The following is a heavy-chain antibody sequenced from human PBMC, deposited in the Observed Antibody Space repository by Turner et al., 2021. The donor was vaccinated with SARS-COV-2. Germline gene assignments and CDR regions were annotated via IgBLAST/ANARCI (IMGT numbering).Heavy chain of an antibody. CDR3: ARERRGYYAEY. D-gene: IGHD3-3*01. CDR2: ISYDGRNK. Sequence: QVQLVESGGGVVQPGGSPRLTCTASGFSFSNYAMHWVRQAPGKGLEWVAIISYDGRNKYYADSVKGRFTISRDDSKSTLYLQMNSLRPEDTAIYYCARERRGYYAEYWGQGTLVTVSS. J-gene: IGHJ4*02. CDR1: GFSFSNYA. V-gene: IGHV3-30*04.